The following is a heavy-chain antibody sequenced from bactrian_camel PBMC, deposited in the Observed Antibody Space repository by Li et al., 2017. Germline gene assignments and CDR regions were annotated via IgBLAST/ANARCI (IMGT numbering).Heavy chain of an antibody. D-gene: IGHD5*01. CDR3: ASRPGLTCAGLWSVGGRYNY. V-gene: IGHV3S40*01. CDR1: GSGYISGTYC. Sequence: VQLVESGGGSVQVGGSLTLSCAASGSGYISGTYCLGWFRQGPGKEREGVATIYTAAGNAFSADSVKGRFAISQDSAENTVYLQMDSLKPEDNAMYYCASRPGLTCAGLWSVGGRYNYWGQGTQVTVS. CDR2: IYTAAGNA. J-gene: IGHJ4*01.